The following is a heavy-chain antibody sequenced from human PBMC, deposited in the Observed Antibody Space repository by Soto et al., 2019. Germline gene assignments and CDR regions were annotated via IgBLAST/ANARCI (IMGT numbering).Heavy chain of an antibody. CDR2: MTRNSGNK. V-gene: IGHV1-8*01. J-gene: IGHJ4*02. D-gene: IGHD1-26*01. CDR3: ARERSGRGDY. Sequence: QVQLVQSGAEVKKPGASVKVSCKASGYTFTSYDINWVRQATGQGLEWMGWMTRNSGNKGFAQKFQGRVTMTRSTSISTAYMELRSLRSEDTAVCYCARERSGRGDYWGQGTLVTVSS. CDR1: GYTFTSYD.